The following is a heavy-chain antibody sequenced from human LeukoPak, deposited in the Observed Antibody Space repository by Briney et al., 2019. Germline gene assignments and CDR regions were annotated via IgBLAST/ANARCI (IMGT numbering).Heavy chain of an antibody. CDR2: ISGSGGST. CDR1: GFRFSSYA. D-gene: IGHD6-13*01. CDR3: AKGHSSSWAHFDY. V-gene: IGHV3-23*01. Sequence: GGSLRLSCAASGFRFSSYAMSWVRQAPGKGLEWVSAISGSGGSTYYADSVKGRFTISRDNSKNTLYLQMNSLRAEDTAVYYCAKGHSSSWAHFDYWGQGTLVTVSS. J-gene: IGHJ4*02.